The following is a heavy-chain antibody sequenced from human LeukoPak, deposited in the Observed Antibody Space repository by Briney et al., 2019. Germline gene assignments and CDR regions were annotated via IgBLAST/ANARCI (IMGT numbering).Heavy chain of an antibody. CDR2: IHYRGTT. CDR1: GGSISSYY. J-gene: IGHJ6*03. D-gene: IGHD1-1*01. CDR3: ARVSWFPGTSYYYMDV. V-gene: IGHV4-59*01. Sequence: PSETLPLTCTVSGGSISSYYWSWIRQPPGKGLEWIGYIHYRGTTNYNPSLKSRVTISVDTSKNQFSLKLSSVTAADTAVYYCARVSWFPGTSYYYMDVWGKGTTVTVSS.